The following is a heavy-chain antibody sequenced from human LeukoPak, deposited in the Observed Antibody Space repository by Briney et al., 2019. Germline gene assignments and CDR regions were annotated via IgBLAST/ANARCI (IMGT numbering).Heavy chain of an antibody. Sequence: PSETLSLTCTVSGGSISSSSYYWGWIRQPPGKGLEWVSVIYSGGSTYYADSVKGRFTISRDNSKNTLYLQMNSLRAEDTAVYYCARESRPGGTYSSGWDSPPIDYWGQGTLVTVSS. J-gene: IGHJ4*02. D-gene: IGHD6-19*01. CDR1: GGSISSSSYY. V-gene: IGHV3-53*05. CDR2: IYSGGST. CDR3: ARESRPGGTYSSGWDSPPIDY.